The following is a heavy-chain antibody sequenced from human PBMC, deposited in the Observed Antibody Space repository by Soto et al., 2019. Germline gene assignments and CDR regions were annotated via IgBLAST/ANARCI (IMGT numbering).Heavy chain of an antibody. D-gene: IGHD1-20*01. CDR3: ATVHNTSRSFDY. CDR2: TGISGRTT. CDR1: GFTITSSA. J-gene: IGHJ4*02. V-gene: IGHV3-23*01. Sequence: GGSLRLSCAASGFTITSSAMSWVRQAPGKGLEWVSTTGISGRTTYYADSVKGRFTVSRDDSKDTLDLQMSSLRAEDTAVYYCATVHNTSRSFDYWGQGTPVTVSS.